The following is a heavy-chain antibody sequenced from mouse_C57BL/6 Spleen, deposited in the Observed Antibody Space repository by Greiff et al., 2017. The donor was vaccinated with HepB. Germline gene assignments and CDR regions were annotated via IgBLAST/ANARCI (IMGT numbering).Heavy chain of an antibody. CDR2: INPNNGGT. CDR1: GYTFTDYN. J-gene: IGHJ4*01. CDR3: ARFRLAMDY. Sequence: SGPELVKPGASVKIPCKASGYTFTDYNMDWVKQSHGKSLEWIGDINPNNGGTNYNQKFKGKATLTVDKSSSTAYMELSSLTSEDTAVYYCARFRLAMDYWGQGTSVTVSS. V-gene: IGHV1-18*01.